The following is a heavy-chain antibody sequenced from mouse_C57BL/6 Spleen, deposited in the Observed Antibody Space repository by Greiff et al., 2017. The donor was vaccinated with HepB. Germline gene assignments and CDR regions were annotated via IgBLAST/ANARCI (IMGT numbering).Heavy chain of an antibody. CDR3: ARRYYGSSYGYFDV. J-gene: IGHJ1*03. D-gene: IGHD1-1*01. Sequence: VKLMESGAELVRPGTSVKMSCKASGYTFTNYWIGWAKQRPGHGLEWIGDIYPGGGYTNYNEKFKGKATLTADKSSSTAYMQFSSLTSEDSAIYYCARRYYGSSYGYFDVWGTGTTVTVSS. CDR1: GYTFTNYW. V-gene: IGHV1-63*01. CDR2: IYPGGGYT.